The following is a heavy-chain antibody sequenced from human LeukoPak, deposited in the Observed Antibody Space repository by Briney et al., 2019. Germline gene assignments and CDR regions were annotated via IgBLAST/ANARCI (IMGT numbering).Heavy chain of an antibody. CDR2: IYTGGST. J-gene: IGHJ4*02. CDR3: ASASEDLSYFDY. CDR1: GFTVSSNY. V-gene: IGHV3-53*01. Sequence: GGSLRLSCAVSGFTVSSNYMSWVRQAPGKGLEWDSVIYTGGSTYSADSVKGRFTISRDNSKSTLFLQMNSLRAEDTALYYCASASEDLSYFDYWGQGTLVTVSS.